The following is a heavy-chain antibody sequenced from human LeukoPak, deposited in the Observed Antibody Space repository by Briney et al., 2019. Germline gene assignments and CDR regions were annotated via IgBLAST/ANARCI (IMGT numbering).Heavy chain of an antibody. V-gene: IGHV1-18*04. Sequence: ASVKVSCKASGYTFTNYGIGWVRQAPGQGLEWMSWISANNGETRYAQNFQGRVTMTTDTSTTTAYMELRSLRSDDTAVYYCARVPPSAHQVFSSDYWGQGTQVTVSS. CDR2: ISANNGET. D-gene: IGHD1-14*01. CDR1: GYTFTNYG. J-gene: IGHJ4*02. CDR3: ARVPPSAHQVFSSDY.